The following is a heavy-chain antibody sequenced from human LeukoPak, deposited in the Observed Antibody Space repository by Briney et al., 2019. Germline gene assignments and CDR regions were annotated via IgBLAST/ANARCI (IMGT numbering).Heavy chain of an antibody. D-gene: IGHD7-27*01. Sequence: GASVKVSCKTSGYTFTGYYIHWVRQAPGQGLEWMGWINPNSGGTNYAQKFQGRVTMTRDTSISTAYMELSSLRSDDTAVYYCARDLHWGPDYWGQGTLVTVSS. CDR1: GYTFTGYY. V-gene: IGHV1-2*02. CDR3: ARDLHWGPDY. J-gene: IGHJ4*02. CDR2: INPNSGGT.